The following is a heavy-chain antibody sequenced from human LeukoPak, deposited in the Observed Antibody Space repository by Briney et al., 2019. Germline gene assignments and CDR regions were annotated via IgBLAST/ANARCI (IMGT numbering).Heavy chain of an antibody. CDR2: INPNSGGT. D-gene: IGHD6-19*01. CDR3: AILGESSGCQTRCDY. CDR1: GYTFTGYY. Sequence: GASVKVSCKASGYTFTGYYMHWVRQAPGQGLEWMGWINPNSGGTNYAQKFQGRVTMTRDTSISTAYMELSRLRSDDTAVYYCAILGESSGCQTRCDYWGQGTLVTAPS. J-gene: IGHJ4*02. V-gene: IGHV1-2*02.